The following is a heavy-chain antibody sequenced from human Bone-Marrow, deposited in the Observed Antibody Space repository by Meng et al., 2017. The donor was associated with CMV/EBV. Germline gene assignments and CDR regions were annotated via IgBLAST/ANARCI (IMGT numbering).Heavy chain of an antibody. D-gene: IGHD6-19*01. Sequence: GGSLRLSCAASGFTFSSYSMNWVRQAPGKGLEWVSSISSSSSYIYYADSVKGRFTISRDNAKNSLYLQMNSLRAEDTAVYYCARADPAGYSSGWFTWGVDYWGQGTLVTVSS. J-gene: IGHJ4*02. CDR2: ISSSSSYI. V-gene: IGHV3-21*01. CDR3: ARADPAGYSSGWFTWGVDY. CDR1: GFTFSSYS.